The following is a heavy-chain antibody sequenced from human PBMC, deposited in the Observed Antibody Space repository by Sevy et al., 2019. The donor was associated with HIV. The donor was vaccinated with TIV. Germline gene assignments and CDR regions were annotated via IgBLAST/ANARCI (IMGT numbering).Heavy chain of an antibody. CDR2: ISAYNGNT. CDR3: ARDYYGSGRANSPIDAFDI. D-gene: IGHD3-10*01. CDR1: GYTFTSYG. Sequence: ASVKVSCKASGYTFTSYGISWVRQAPGQGLEWMGWISAYNGNTNYAQKLQGRVTMTTDTSTSTAYMELRSLSSDDTAVYYCARDYYGSGRANSPIDAFDIWGQGTMVTVSS. V-gene: IGHV1-18*04. J-gene: IGHJ3*02.